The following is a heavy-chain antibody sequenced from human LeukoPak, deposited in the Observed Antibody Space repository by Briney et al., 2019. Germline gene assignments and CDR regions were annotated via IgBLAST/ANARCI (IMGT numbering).Heavy chain of an antibody. D-gene: IGHD6-19*01. CDR2: ISSSGSTI. CDR3: AKDPTSGWYFGYYYYYMDV. Sequence: GGSLRLSCAASGFTFSSYEMNWVRQAPGKGLEWVSYISSSGSTIYYADSVKGRFTISRDNAKNTLYLQMNSLRAEDTAVYYCAKDPTSGWYFGYYYYYMDVWGKGTTVTISS. V-gene: IGHV3-48*03. CDR1: GFTFSSYE. J-gene: IGHJ6*03.